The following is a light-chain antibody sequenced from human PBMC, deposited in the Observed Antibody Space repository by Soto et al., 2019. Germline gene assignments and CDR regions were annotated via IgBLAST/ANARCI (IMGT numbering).Light chain of an antibody. CDR2: GAS. J-gene: IGKJ4*01. Sequence: EVVLTQSPATLSVSPGERATLSCRASQSVSSSLVWYQHKPGQAPRLLIHGASTRATGVPDRFSGSGSGTEFALIISGLQSEDCAVYYCQQYSDWPPLTFGGGTKVEIK. CDR3: QQYSDWPPLT. V-gene: IGKV3-15*01. CDR1: QSVSSS.